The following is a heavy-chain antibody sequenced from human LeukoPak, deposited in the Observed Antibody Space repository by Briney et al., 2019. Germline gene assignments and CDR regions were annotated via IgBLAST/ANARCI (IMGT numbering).Heavy chain of an antibody. CDR1: GGSISSYY. J-gene: IGHJ6*02. CDR3: AAGALETGDYYYYYGMDV. V-gene: IGHV4-59*08. Sequence: PSETLSLTCTVSGGSISSYYWSWIRQPPGKGLEWIGYIYYSGSTNYNPSLKSRVTISVDTSKNQFSLKLSSVTAADTAVYYCAAGALETGDYYYYYGMDVWGQGTTVTVSS. CDR2: IYYSGST. D-gene: IGHD7-27*01.